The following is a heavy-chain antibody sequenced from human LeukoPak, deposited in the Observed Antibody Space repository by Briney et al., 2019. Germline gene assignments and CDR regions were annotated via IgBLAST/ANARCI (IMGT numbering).Heavy chain of an antibody. CDR2: INHSGST. Sequence: SETLSLTCAVYGGSFSGYYWSWIRQPPGKGLEWIGEINHSGSTNYNPSLKSRVTISVDTSKNQFSLKLSSVTAADTAVYYCARGQGVLRFLEWLPMPAFDPWGQGTLVTVSS. V-gene: IGHV4-34*01. CDR1: GGSFSGYY. D-gene: IGHD3-3*01. CDR3: ARGQGVLRFLEWLPMPAFDP. J-gene: IGHJ5*02.